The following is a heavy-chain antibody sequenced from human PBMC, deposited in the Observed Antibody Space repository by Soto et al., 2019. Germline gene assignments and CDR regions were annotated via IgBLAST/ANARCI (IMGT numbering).Heavy chain of an antibody. CDR1: GFTLSSYA. CDR2: FSGTGGYT. V-gene: IGHV3-23*01. J-gene: IGHJ5*02. D-gene: IGHD4-17*01. CDR3: ARGQRALITYGPFDP. Sequence: LRLSCAASGFTLSSYAMSWVRQAPGKGLEWVPTFSGTGGYTYYADSVKGRFTISRDDSKNTLFLHMNSLRAADTAVYYCARGQRALITYGPFDPWGQGTLVTVSS.